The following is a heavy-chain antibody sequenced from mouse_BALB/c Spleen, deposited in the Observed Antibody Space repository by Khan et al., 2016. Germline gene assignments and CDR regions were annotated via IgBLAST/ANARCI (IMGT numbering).Heavy chain of an antibody. CDR3: ARAVDYYYGSSYPFAY. CDR1: GYTFTNYG. CDR2: INTNTGEP. D-gene: IGHD1-1*01. V-gene: IGHV9-3*02. J-gene: IGHJ3*01. Sequence: QIQLVQSGPELKKPGETVKISCKASGYTFTNYGMNWVKQAPGKGLKWMGWINTNTGEPTYAEEFKGRFAFSLETSASTAYLQINNLKNEDTATYFCARAVDYYYGSSYPFAYWGQGTLVTVSA.